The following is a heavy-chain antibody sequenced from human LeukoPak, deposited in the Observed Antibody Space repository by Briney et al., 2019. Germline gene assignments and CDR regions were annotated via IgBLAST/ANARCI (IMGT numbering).Heavy chain of an antibody. CDR2: ISGSGGST. D-gene: IGHD2-2*01. Sequence: PGGSLRLSRGASGFTFSSYAMSWVRQAPGKGLEWVSAISGSGGSTYYADSVKGRFTISRDNSKNTLHLQMNSLRAEDTAVYYCAKDDRRYCSSTSCLDSFDPWGQGTQVTVSS. CDR1: GFTFSSYA. CDR3: AKDDRRYCSSTSCLDSFDP. V-gene: IGHV3-23*01. J-gene: IGHJ5*02.